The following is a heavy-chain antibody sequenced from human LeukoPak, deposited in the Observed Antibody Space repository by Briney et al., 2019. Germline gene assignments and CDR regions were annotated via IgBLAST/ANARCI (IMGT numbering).Heavy chain of an antibody. J-gene: IGHJ6*02. CDR3: ARDVWRRAFYYAMDV. CDR2: IYTNDNT. CDR1: GFVVSSYY. D-gene: IGHD2-21*01. V-gene: IGHV3-53*01. Sequence: GGSLRLSCAASGFVVSSYYMSWVRQAPGKGLEWVSIIYTNDNTYYADSVKGRFTISRDFSKNTLYLQMDSLRTDDTALYFCARDVWRRAFYYAMDVWGLGTTVAVSS.